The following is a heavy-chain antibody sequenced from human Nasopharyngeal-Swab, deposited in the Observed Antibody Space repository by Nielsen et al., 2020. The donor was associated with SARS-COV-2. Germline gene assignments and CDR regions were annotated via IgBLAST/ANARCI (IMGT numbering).Heavy chain of an antibody. D-gene: IGHD1-26*01. CDR2: IYYSGST. Sequence: WIRQPPGKRLEWIGYIYYSGSTNYNPSLKSRVTISVDTSKNQFSLKLSSVTAADTAVYYCARDNSKWEPRFWFDPWGQGTLVTVSS. V-gene: IGHV4-59*01. J-gene: IGHJ5*02. CDR3: ARDNSKWEPRFWFDP.